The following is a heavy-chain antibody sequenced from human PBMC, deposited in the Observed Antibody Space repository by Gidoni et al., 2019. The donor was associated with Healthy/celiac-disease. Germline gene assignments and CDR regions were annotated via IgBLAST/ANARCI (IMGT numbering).Heavy chain of an antibody. CDR2: IYSGGST. V-gene: IGHV3-66*01. CDR3: ARVGSRENPDVADY. J-gene: IGHJ4*02. CDR1: GFTVSSNY. D-gene: IGHD2-15*01. Sequence: EVQLVESGGGLVQPGGSLRLSCAASGFTVSSNYMSWVRQAPGKGLEWVSVIYSGGSTYYADSVKGRFTISRDNSKNTLYLQMNSLRAEDTAVYYCARVGSRENPDVADYWGQGTLVTVSS.